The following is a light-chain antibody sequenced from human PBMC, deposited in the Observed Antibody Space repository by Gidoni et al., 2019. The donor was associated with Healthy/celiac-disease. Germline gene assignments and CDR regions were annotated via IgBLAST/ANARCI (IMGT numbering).Light chain of an antibody. CDR1: SSNIGSNT. CDR3: AAWYDSLNGPV. CDR2: SNN. V-gene: IGLV1-44*01. Sequence: QSVLPQPPSAYGTPGPRVTISCSGSSSNIGSNTVNWYQQLPVTAPKLLIYSNNQRPSVVPDRFSGSKSGTSASLAISGLQSEDEADYYCAAWYDSLNGPVFGGGTKLTVL. J-gene: IGLJ3*02.